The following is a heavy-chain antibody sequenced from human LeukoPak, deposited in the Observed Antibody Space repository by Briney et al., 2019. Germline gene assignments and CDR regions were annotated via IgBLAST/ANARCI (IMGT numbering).Heavy chain of an antibody. CDR3: ARDGGGVVVVAANHYFDY. CDR1: GFTFSSYG. J-gene: IGHJ4*02. D-gene: IGHD2-15*01. Sequence: GGSLRLSCAASGFTFSSYGMHWVRQAPGKGLEWVAVIWYDGSNKYYADSVKGRFTISRDNSKNTLYLQMNSLRAEDKAVYYCARDGGGVVVVAANHYFDYWGQGTLVTVSS. CDR2: IWYDGSNK. V-gene: IGHV3-33*01.